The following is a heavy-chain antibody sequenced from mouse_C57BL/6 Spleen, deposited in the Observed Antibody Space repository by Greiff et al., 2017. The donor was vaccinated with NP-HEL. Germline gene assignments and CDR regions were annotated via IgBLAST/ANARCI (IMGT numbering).Heavy chain of an antibody. D-gene: IGHD1-1*01. V-gene: IGHV1-18*01. J-gene: IGHJ4*01. CDR3: ARGSYGSSYRYAMDY. CDR1: GYTFTDYN. CDR2: INPNNGGT. Sequence: EVKLVESGPELVKPGASVKIPCKASGYTFTDYNMDWVKQSHGKSLEWIGDINPNNGGTIYNQKFKGKATLTVDKSSSTAYMELRSLTSEDTAVYYCARGSYGSSYRYAMDYWGQGTSVTVSS.